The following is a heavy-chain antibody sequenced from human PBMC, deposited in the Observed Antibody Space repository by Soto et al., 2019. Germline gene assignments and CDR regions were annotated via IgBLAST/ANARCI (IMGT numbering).Heavy chain of an antibody. J-gene: IGHJ5*02. CDR2: ISASGGNT. Sequence: EVQLLESGGGLVQPGGSLRLSCAASGFTFSSYAMSWVRQAPGKGLVWVSVISASGGNTNYADSVKGRFTISRDNSKNTLSLQMDSRRAEDTALYYCAKGPTTVTTRWFDPWGQGTLVTVSS. CDR1: GFTFSSYA. V-gene: IGHV3-23*01. D-gene: IGHD4-17*01. CDR3: AKGPTTVTTRWFDP.